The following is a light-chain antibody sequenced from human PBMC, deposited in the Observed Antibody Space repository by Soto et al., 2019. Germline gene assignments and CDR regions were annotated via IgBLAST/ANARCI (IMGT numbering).Light chain of an antibody. V-gene: IGKV3-20*01. CDR3: QQFDNPSWT. CDR1: HTVHNSY. J-gene: IGKJ1*01. Sequence: EIVLTQSPGTLSLSPGERATLSCRASHTVHNSYLAWYQQKPGQAPRLLINGASRRATGIPDRFSGSGSGTDFTLTISRLEPEDFAVYYCQQFDNPSWTFGQGTKVEIK. CDR2: GAS.